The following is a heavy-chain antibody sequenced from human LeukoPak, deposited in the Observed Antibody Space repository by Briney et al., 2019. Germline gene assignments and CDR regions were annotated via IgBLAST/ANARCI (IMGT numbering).Heavy chain of an antibody. CDR2: INHSGST. V-gene: IGHV4-34*01. D-gene: IGHD5-24*01. J-gene: IGHJ4*02. CDR3: ARRRWLQVWDY. Sequence: PSETLSLTCAVYGGSFSGYYWSWIRQPPGKGLEWIGEINHSGSTNYNPSLKSRVTISVDTSKNQFSLKLSSVTAADTAVYYCARRRWLQVWDYWGQGTLVTVSS. CDR1: GGSFSGYY.